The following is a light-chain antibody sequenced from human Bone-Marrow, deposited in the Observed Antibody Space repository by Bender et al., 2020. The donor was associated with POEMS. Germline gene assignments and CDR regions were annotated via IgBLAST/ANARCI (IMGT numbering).Light chain of an antibody. V-gene: IGLV1-47*02. J-gene: IGLJ3*02. CDR1: DSNFGGNN. CDR3: ATWDDGLTGRV. CDR2: ANN. Sequence: QSVLTQPPSASGTPGQSVIISCSGTDSNFGGNNVNWYQHLPGMAPKLLLYANNQRPSGVPDRFSGSKSGTSASLAISGLRSEDEADYYCATWDDGLTGRVFGGGTKLTVL.